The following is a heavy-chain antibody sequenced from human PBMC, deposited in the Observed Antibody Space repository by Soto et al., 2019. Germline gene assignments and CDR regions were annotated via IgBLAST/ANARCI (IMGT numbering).Heavy chain of an antibody. CDR2: IIPIFGTA. CDR3: ARERGGARFEYYYGMYV. CDR1: GGTFSSYA. D-gene: IGHD1-26*01. Sequence: SVKVSCTASGGTFSSYAISWVRQAPGQGLEWMGGIIPIFGTANYAQKFQGRVTITADESTSTAYMELSSLRSEDTAVYYCARERGGARFEYYYGMYVGGQGTTGNAS. V-gene: IGHV1-69*13. J-gene: IGHJ6*01.